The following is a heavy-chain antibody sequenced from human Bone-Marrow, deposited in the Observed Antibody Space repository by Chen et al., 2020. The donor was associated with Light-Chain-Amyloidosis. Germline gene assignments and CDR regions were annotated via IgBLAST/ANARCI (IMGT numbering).Heavy chain of an antibody. V-gene: IGHV1-69*01. J-gene: IGHJ3*02. Sequence: QVQLVQSGAEVKKPGSSVKVSCKASGGTFSSYAISWVRQAPGQGLEWMGGIIPIFGTANYAQKFQGRVTITADESTSTAYMELSSLRSEDTAVYYCARSRIMITFGGVSLSGAFDIWGQGTMVTVSS. CDR1: GGTFSSYA. D-gene: IGHD3-16*01. CDR3: ARSRIMITFGGVSLSGAFDI. CDR2: IIPIFGTA.